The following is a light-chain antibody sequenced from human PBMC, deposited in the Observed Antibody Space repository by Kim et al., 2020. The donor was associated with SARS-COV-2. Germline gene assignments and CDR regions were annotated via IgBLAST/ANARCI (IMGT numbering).Light chain of an antibody. J-gene: IGKJ2*01. Sequence: LPASVGDRVSMTCRASQNINNWVAWYQQKPGKAPRLLIYEAPILESGVPARFSGSGSGTEFTLTISGLQPDDFATYYCQQFNTYYTFGQGTKLEI. CDR2: EAP. V-gene: IGKV1-5*03. CDR3: QQFNTYYT. CDR1: QNINNW.